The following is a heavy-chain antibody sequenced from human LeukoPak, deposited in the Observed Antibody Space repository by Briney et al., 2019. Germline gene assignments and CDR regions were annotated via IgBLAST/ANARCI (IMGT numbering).Heavy chain of an antibody. V-gene: IGHV3-23*01. Sequence: GGSLRLSCAASGFTFSSYAMHWVRQAPGKGLEWVSGISVSGSSTYYADSVKGRFTISRDNSKNTLYLQMNSLRAEDTAVYYCAKAEGVVVVPAAIQTWGKGTTVTVSS. D-gene: IGHD2-2*02. CDR3: AKAEGVVVVPAAIQT. CDR2: ISVSGSST. J-gene: IGHJ6*04. CDR1: GFTFSSYA.